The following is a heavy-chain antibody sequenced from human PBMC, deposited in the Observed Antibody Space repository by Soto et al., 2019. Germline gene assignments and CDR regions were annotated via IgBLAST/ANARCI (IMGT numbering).Heavy chain of an antibody. Sequence: ASVKVSCKASGYTFTSYGISWVRQAPGQGLEWMGWISAYNGNTNYAQKLQGRVTMTTDTSTSTAYMELRSLRSDDTAVYYCAREGGYCSGGSCYDRRVGMDVWGQGTTVTVSS. CDR2: ISAYNGNT. CDR3: AREGGYCSGGSCYDRRVGMDV. CDR1: GYTFTSYG. V-gene: IGHV1-18*01. J-gene: IGHJ6*02. D-gene: IGHD2-15*01.